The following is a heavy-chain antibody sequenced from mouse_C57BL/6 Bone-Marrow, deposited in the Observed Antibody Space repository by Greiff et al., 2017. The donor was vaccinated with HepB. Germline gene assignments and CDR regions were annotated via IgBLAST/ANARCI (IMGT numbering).Heavy chain of an antibody. Sequence: DVQLVESGGGLVQPKGSLKLSCAASGFTFNTYAMHWVRQAPGKGLEWVARIRSKSSNYATYYADSVKDRFTISRDDSQSMLYLQMNNLKTEDTAMYYCVRALDSSAGFAYWGQGTLVTVSA. CDR2: IRSKSSNYAT. CDR1: GFTFNTYA. J-gene: IGHJ3*01. V-gene: IGHV10-3*01. D-gene: IGHD3-2*02. CDR3: VRALDSSAGFAY.